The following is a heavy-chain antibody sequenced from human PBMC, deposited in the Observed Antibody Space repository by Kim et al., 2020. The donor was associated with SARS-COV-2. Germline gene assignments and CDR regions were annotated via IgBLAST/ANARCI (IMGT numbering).Heavy chain of an antibody. Sequence: KFQGRVTITADKSTSTAYMELSSLRSEDTAVYYCARDGGVPAAIIGWFDPWGQGTLVTVSS. J-gene: IGHJ5*02. D-gene: IGHD2-2*02. CDR3: ARDGGVPAAIIGWFDP. V-gene: IGHV1-69*04.